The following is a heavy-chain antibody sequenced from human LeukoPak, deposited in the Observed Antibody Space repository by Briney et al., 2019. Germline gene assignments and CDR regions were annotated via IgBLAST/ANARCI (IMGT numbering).Heavy chain of an antibody. CDR2: ISGSGDNT. CDR3: AKDRGY. Sequence: GGSLRLSCAASGFTFSTYAMTWVRQAPGKGLEWVSAISGSGDNTNYADSVKGRFTISRDNSKNTLYLQMHNLRAEDTAVYYCAKDRGYWGQGTLVTVSS. CDR1: GFTFSTYA. V-gene: IGHV3-23*01. J-gene: IGHJ4*02.